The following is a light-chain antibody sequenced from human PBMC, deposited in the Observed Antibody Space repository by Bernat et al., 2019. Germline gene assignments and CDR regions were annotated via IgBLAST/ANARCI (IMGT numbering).Light chain of an antibody. CDR1: SSDVGGYNY. V-gene: IGLV2-14*03. CDR3: SSYTSSSTPEV. J-gene: IGLJ1*01. Sequence: QSALTQPASVSGSPGQSITISCTGTSSDVGGYNYVSWHQQHPGKAPKLMIYDVSNRPSGVPNRFSGSKSGNTASLPISGLQAEDESDYSGSSYTSSSTPEVFGTGTKVTVL. CDR2: DVS.